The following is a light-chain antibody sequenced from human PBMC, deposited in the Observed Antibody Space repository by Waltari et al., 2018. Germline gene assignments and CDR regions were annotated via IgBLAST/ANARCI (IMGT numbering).Light chain of an antibody. Sequence: EIVMTQSPATLSVSPGERATLSCRASQSVSSNLAWYQHKPGQAPRLLIYGATTRATGIASRFSGSGSGTEFTLTISSLQSEDFAVYYCQQYNNWPPCTFGQGTKLEIK. CDR2: GAT. CDR1: QSVSSN. V-gene: IGKV3-15*01. CDR3: QQYNNWPPCT. J-gene: IGKJ2*02.